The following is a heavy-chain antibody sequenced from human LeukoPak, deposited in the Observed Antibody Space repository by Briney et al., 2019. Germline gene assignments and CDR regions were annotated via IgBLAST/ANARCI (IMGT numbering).Heavy chain of an antibody. CDR2: IIPIFGTA. Sequence: SVKVSCKASGGTFSSYAISRVRQAPGQGLEWMGGIIPIFGTANYAQKFQGRVTITTDESTSTAYMELSSLRSEDTAVYYCARDRGCSSTSCSDAFDIWGQGTMVTVSS. CDR3: ARDRGCSSTSCSDAFDI. J-gene: IGHJ3*02. V-gene: IGHV1-69*05. CDR1: GGTFSSYA. D-gene: IGHD2-2*01.